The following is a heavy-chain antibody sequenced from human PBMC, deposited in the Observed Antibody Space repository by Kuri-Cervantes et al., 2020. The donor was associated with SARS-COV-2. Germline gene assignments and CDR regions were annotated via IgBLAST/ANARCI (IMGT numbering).Heavy chain of an antibody. CDR1: GYTFTGYY. V-gene: IGHV1-2*02. CDR3: ARDDLHSSSRDFDY. Sequence: ASVKVSCKASGYTFTGYYMHWVRQAPGQGLEWMGWINPNSGGTNYAQKFQGRVTMTRDTSISTAYMELSRLRSDDTAVYYCARDDLHSSSRDFDYWGQGTLVTVSS. CDR2: INPNSGGT. J-gene: IGHJ4*02. D-gene: IGHD6-13*01.